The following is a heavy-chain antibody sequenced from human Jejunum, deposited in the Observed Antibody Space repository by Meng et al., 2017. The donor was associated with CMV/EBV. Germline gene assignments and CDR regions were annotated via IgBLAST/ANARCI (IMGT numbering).Heavy chain of an antibody. CDR2: IIPILGKA. CDR1: GVTGYNYA. J-gene: IGHJ6*02. D-gene: IGHD1-1*01. Sequence: ASGVTGYNYAISWASQAPGQGLEWMGRIIPILGKATYAQKFQGRATITADKYASTSLLDLSSLRSEDTAVYFCARVTTFYYALDVWGQGTTVTVSS. V-gene: IGHV1-69*04. CDR3: ARVTTFYYALDV.